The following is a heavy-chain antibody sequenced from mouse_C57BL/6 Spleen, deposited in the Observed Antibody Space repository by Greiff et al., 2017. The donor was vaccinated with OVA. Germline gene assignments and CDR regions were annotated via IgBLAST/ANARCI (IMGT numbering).Heavy chain of an antibody. CDR3: ARDYGSSYGYFDV. D-gene: IGHD1-1*01. V-gene: IGHV1-69*01. J-gene: IGHJ1*03. CDR1: GYTFTSYW. CDR2: IDPSDSYT. Sequence: QVQLKQPGAELVMPGASVKLSCKASGYTFTSYWMHWVKQRPGQGLEWIGEIDPSDSYTNYNQKFKGKSTLTVDKSSSTAYMQLSSLTSEDSAVYYCARDYGSSYGYFDVWGTGTTGTVSS.